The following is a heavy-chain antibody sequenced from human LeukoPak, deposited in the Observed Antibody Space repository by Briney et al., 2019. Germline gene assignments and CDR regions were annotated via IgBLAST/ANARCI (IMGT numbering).Heavy chain of an antibody. V-gene: IGHV3-48*02. Sequence: GGSLRLSCAASGFSFSSYNMNWVRQAPGKGLEWISYIGSSGSPTHYADSVRGRFTISRDNAKNSLYLQMNSLRDDDTALYYCARRPYSDTSGRLSDVWGQGTTVTVSS. CDR3: ARRPYSDTSGRLSDV. J-gene: IGHJ6*02. D-gene: IGHD3-22*01. CDR2: IGSSGSPT. CDR1: GFSFSSYN.